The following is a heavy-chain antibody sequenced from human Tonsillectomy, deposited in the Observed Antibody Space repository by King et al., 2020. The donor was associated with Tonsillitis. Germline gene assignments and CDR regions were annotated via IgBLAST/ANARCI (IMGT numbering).Heavy chain of an antibody. CDR3: AKAGIYDILTFRKYYYYYMDV. CDR2: ISGDGGST. D-gene: IGHD3-9*01. CDR1: GFTFDDYA. J-gene: IGHJ6*03. V-gene: IGHV3-43*02. Sequence: QLVQSGGGVVQPGGSLRLSCAASGFTFDDYAMHWVRQAPGKGLEWVSLISGDGGSTYSADSVKGRVTISRDNSKNSLYLQMNSLRTEDTALYYCAKAGIYDILTFRKYYYYYMDVWGKGTTVTVSS.